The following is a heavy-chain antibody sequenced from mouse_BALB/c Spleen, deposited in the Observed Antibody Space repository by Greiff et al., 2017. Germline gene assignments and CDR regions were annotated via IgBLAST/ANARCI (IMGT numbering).Heavy chain of an antibody. CDR3: ARSDYYYYAMDY. J-gene: IGHJ4*01. V-gene: IGHV1-4*01. D-gene: IGHD1-1*01. CDR2: INPSSGYT. Sequence: VQLQQSGAELARPGASVKMSCKASGYTFTSYTMHWVKQRPGQGLEWIGYINPSSGYTNYNQKFKDKATLTADKSSSTAYMQLSSLTSEDSAVYYCARSDYYYYAMDYWGQGTSVTVSA. CDR1: GYTFTSYT.